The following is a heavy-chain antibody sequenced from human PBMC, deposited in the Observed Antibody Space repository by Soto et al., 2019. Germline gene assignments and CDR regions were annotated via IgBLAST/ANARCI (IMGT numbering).Heavy chain of an antibody. Sequence: PSETLSLTCTVSGGSISSYYWSWIRQPPGKGLEWIGYIYYSGSTNYNPSLKSRVTISVDTSKNQFSLKLSSVTAADTAVYYCARRSYSPQGGCYFECWGKGNLVTVSS. J-gene: IGHJ4*02. V-gene: IGHV4-59*01. CDR3: ARRSYSPQGGCYFEC. D-gene: IGHD2-15*01. CDR1: GGSISSYY. CDR2: IYYSGST.